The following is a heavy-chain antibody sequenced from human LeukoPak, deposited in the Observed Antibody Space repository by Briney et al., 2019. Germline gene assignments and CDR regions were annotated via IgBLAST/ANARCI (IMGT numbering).Heavy chain of an antibody. CDR2: ISAGGRTT. Sequence: GGSLRLSCAASGLAFSTYVMSWVRQAPGKGLEWVSGISAGGRTTYYADSVKGRFIISRDNSKNMLYLQMNTLRAEDMAVYYCAGQSGYTDYWGQGTLVIVSS. V-gene: IGHV3-23*01. D-gene: IGHD5-12*01. CDR3: AGQSGYTDY. CDR1: GLAFSTYV. J-gene: IGHJ4*02.